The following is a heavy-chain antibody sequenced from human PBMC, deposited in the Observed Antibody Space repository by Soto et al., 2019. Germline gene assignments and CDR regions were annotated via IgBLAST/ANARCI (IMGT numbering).Heavy chain of an antibody. V-gene: IGHV4-4*02. CDR1: GGSISSINW. CDR3: ARDTRMISFGGVIVSYFDY. Sequence: SETLSLTCAVSGGSISSINWWSWVRQPPGKGLEWIGEIFHSGSTNYNPSLKSRVTISVDKSKNQFSLKLTSVTAADTAVYYCARDTRMISFGGVIVSYFDYWGQGALVTVS. D-gene: IGHD3-16*02. CDR2: IFHSGST. J-gene: IGHJ4*02.